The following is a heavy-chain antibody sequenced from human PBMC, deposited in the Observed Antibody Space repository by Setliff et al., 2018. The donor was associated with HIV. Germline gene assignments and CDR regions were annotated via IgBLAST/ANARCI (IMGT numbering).Heavy chain of an antibody. D-gene: IGHD4-17*01. J-gene: IGHJ5*01. V-gene: IGHV4-39*01. CDR2: IFYTGST. CDR3: ASGGDFGDYNNWFES. Sequence: PSETLSLTCTVSNDSISSSTAHYWGWIRQPPGKGLEWIGSIFYTGSTYYSTSLKSRVTISVDTSKNQFSLKLSSVTAADAAIYYCASGGDFGDYNNWFESWGQGARVTVSS. CDR1: NDSISSSTAHY.